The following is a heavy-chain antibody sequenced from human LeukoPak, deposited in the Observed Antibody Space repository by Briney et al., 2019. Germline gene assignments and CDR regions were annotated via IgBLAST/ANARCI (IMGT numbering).Heavy chain of an antibody. Sequence: GGSLRLSCAASGFTFSSYGMHWVRQAPGKGLEWVAVISYDGSNKYYADSVKGRFTISRDNSKNTLYLQMNGLRAEDTAVYYCAKGLTIFGLPEGNWFDPWGQGTLVTVSS. V-gene: IGHV3-30*18. J-gene: IGHJ5*02. CDR3: AKGLTIFGLPEGNWFDP. CDR1: GFTFSSYG. CDR2: ISYDGSNK. D-gene: IGHD3-3*01.